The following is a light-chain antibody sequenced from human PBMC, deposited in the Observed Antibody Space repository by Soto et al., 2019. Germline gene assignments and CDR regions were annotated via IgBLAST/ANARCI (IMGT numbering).Light chain of an antibody. CDR3: QQYDSSFT. Sequence: EIVMTQSPATLSVSPGERATLSCRASQSVSSNLAWYQQKPGQAPRLLIYGASTRATGIPARFSGSGSGTEFTLTISSLQSEDFAVYYCQQYDSSFTFGGGTKVEMK. V-gene: IGKV3-15*01. CDR2: GAS. CDR1: QSVSSN. J-gene: IGKJ4*01.